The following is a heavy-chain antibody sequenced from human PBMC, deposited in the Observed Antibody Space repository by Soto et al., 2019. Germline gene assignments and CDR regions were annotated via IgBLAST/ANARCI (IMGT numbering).Heavy chain of an antibody. Sequence: LSLTCTVSGGSISSGGYYWSWIRQHPGKGLEWIGYIYYSGSTYYNPSLKSRVTISVDTSKNQFSLKLSSVTAADTAVYYCARVRRLGVEHWFDPWGQGTLVTVSS. D-gene: IGHD3-16*01. CDR2: IYYSGST. CDR3: ARVRRLGVEHWFDP. V-gene: IGHV4-31*03. CDR1: GGSISSGGYY. J-gene: IGHJ5*02.